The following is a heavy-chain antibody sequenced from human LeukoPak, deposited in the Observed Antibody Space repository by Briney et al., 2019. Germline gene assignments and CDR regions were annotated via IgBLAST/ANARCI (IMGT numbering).Heavy chain of an antibody. D-gene: IGHD5-12*01. V-gene: IGHV4-39*01. Sequence: SETLPLTCTVSGVSISSSNSYWGWLRQPPGKGLEWIGSIYYSGNTYYNASLKSQVSISIDTSKNQFSLKLTSVTAADTAVYYCARGPSGYHNTGGQGTLVTVSS. J-gene: IGHJ4*02. CDR2: IYYSGNT. CDR1: GVSISSSNSY. CDR3: ARGPSGYHNT.